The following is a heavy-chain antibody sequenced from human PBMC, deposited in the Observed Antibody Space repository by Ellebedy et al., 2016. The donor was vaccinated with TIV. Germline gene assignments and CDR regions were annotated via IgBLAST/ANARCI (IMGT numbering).Heavy chain of an antibody. CDR2: IFTSGSF. J-gene: IGHJ6*03. D-gene: IGHD1-1*01. CDR1: GGSVSRYF. V-gene: IGHV4-4*07. Sequence: SETLSLXXPVSGGSVSRYFWSWIRQPAGQGLEWIRRIFTSGSFNYNPSLMSRVTMSVVTSKNQISLRLNSVTAADTAVYYCARVHCSITTCDYYYMDVWGKGTTVTVSS. CDR3: ARVHCSITTCDYYYMDV.